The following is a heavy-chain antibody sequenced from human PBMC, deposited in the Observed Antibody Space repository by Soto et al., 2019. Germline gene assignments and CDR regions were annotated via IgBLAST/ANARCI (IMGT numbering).Heavy chain of an antibody. CDR2: ITRSSSTI. J-gene: IGHJ4*02. CDR3: ARDVNFDY. Sequence: PGGSLRLSCAASGFSFSSYSMNWVRQVPGKGLEWVSYITRSSSTIYYADSVKGRFTISRDNAKNSLYLQMNSLRDEDTAVYHCARDVNFDYWGQGTLVTVSS. V-gene: IGHV3-48*02. CDR1: GFSFSSYS.